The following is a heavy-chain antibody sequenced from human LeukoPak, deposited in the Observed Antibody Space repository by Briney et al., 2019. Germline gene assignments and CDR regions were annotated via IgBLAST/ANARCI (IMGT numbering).Heavy chain of an antibody. Sequence: GGSLRLSCAASGFTFDDYGMSWVRQAPGKGLEWVSGINWNGGSTGYADSVKGRFTISRDNAKNSLYLQMNSLRAEDTAVYYCARGGRTAMVTGWFDPWGQGTLVTVSS. V-gene: IGHV3-20*04. D-gene: IGHD5-18*01. CDR1: GFTFDDYG. CDR3: ARGGRTAMVTGWFDP. J-gene: IGHJ5*02. CDR2: INWNGGST.